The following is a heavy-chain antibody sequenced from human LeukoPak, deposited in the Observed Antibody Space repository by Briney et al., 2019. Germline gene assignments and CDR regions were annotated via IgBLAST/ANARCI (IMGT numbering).Heavy chain of an antibody. J-gene: IGHJ2*01. CDR2: SDPEDGET. Sequence: ASVKVSCKVSGSTLSYLSIHWVRQAPGKGLEYVGGSDPEDGETFHAQNFQGRVTMTEDTSIDTAYMELSSLRSEDTAVYYCVTDRARLFWYFDLWGSGTLVTVSS. CDR1: GSTLSYLS. V-gene: IGHV1-24*01. D-gene: IGHD2-21*02. CDR3: VTDRARLFWYFDL.